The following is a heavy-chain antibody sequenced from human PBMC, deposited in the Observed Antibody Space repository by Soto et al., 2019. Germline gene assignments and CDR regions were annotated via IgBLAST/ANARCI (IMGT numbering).Heavy chain of an antibody. CDR1: GVSFSGYY. Sequence: QVQLQQWGAGLLKPSETLSLTCAVSGVSFSGYYWSWIRQPTGKGLEWIGEINHSGSTNYNPSLQSRVTIAVDTSKNQVSMKLSYVTAADTAVYYCARGSWRYYYRSGYTFWFDPWGQGTLVTVSS. CDR2: INHSGST. J-gene: IGHJ5*02. D-gene: IGHD3-10*01. CDR3: ARGSWRYYYRSGYTFWFDP. V-gene: IGHV4-34*01.